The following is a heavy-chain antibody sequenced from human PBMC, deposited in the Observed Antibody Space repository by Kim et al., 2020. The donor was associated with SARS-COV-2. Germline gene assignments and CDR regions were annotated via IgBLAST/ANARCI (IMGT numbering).Heavy chain of an antibody. CDR2: INAGTGNK. CDR3: ARDRNYADY. J-gene: IGHJ4*02. CDR1: GYTFSDYA. Sequence: ASVKVSCEASGYTFSDYAIHWVRQAPGQSLEWVGWINAGTGNKKYSEILQGRVTLMRDTSANTVYMELRGLRYEDTAVYYCARDRNYADYWGQGTLVTVSS. V-gene: IGHV1-3*01.